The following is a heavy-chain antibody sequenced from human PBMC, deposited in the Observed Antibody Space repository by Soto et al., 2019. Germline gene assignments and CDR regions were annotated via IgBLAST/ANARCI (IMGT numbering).Heavy chain of an antibody. CDR1: GGSISSSSYY. D-gene: IGHD3-16*01. CDR2: IYYSGST. J-gene: IGHJ6*02. Sequence: TPSPTRTVSGGSISSSSYYWGWIRQPPGKGLEWIGSIYYSGSTYYNPSLKSRVTISVDTSKNQFSLKLSSVTAADTAVYYCARHNGPLYVGYYYDMDVWGQGTTVTVSS. CDR3: ARHNGPLYVGYYYDMDV. V-gene: IGHV4-39*01.